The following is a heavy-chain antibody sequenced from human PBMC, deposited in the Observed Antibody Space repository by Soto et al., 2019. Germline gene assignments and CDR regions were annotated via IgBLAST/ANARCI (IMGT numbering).Heavy chain of an antibody. V-gene: IGHV3-15*01. CDR2: IKSKTDGGTT. D-gene: IGHD6-19*01. J-gene: IGHJ3*02. Sequence: GGSLRLSCAASGFTFSNAWMSWVRQAPGKGLEWVGRIKSKTDGGTTDYAAPVKGRFTISRDDSKNTLYLQMNSLKTEDTAVYYCTTEIAVAGMTAFDIWGQGTMVTVSS. CDR3: TTEIAVAGMTAFDI. CDR1: GFTFSNAW.